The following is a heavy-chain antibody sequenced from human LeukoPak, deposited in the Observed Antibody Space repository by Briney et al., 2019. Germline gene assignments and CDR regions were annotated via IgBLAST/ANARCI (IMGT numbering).Heavy chain of an antibody. J-gene: IGHJ4*02. V-gene: IGHV1-46*01. CDR1: GYTFTSYG. Sequence: GASVKVSCKASGYTFTSYGISWVRQAPGQGLEWMGIINPSGGSTSYAQKFQGRVTMTRDTSTSTVYMELSSLRSEDTAVYYCARGRWNWNDDYWGQGTLVTVSS. D-gene: IGHD1-1*01. CDR3: ARGRWNWNDDY. CDR2: INPSGGST.